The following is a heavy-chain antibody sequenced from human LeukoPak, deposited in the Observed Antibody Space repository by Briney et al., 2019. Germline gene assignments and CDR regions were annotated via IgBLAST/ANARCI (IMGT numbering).Heavy chain of an antibody. J-gene: IGHJ4*02. CDR1: GFTFSSYS. V-gene: IGHV3-48*02. Sequence: GGSLRLSCAASGFTFSSYSMNWVRQAPGKGREWVSYISSSSSTIYYADSVKGRFTISRDNAKNSLYLQMNSLRDEDTAVYYCAREGYDILTGYRRFDYWGQGTLVTVSS. CDR3: AREGYDILTGYRRFDY. D-gene: IGHD3-9*01. CDR2: ISSSSSTI.